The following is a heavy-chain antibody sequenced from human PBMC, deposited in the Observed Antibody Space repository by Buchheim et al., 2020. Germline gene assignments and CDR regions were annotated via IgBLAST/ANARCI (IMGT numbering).Heavy chain of an antibody. CDR2: ISSSGSTI. CDR3: AREALYYDSSEDYFDY. J-gene: IGHJ4*02. Sequence: EVQLVESGGGLVQPGGSLRLSCAASGFTFSSYEMNWARQAPGKGLEWVSYISSSGSTIYYADSVKGRFTISRDNAKNSLYLQMNSLRAEDTAVYYCAREALYYDSSEDYFDYWGQGTL. D-gene: IGHD3-22*01. CDR1: GFTFSSYE. V-gene: IGHV3-48*03.